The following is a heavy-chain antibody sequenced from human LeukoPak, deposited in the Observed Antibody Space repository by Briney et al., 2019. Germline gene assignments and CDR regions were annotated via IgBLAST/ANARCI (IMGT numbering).Heavy chain of an antibody. D-gene: IGHD2-2*01. V-gene: IGHV3-48*01. J-gene: IGHJ6*02. CDR3: ARDRCSSTSCHYYYGMDV. CDR2: ISSSRSTI. Sequence: GGSLRLSCAASGFTFSSYSMNWVRQAPGKGLEWVSYISSSRSTINYADSVKGRITISRDNAKNSLYLQMNSLRAEDTAVYYCARDRCSSTSCHYYYGMDVWGQGTTVTVSS. CDR1: GFTFSSYS.